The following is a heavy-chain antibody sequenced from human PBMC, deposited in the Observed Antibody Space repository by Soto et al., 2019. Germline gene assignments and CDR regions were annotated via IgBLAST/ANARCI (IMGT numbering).Heavy chain of an antibody. Sequence: SVKVSCKASGGTFSSYAISWVRQAPGQGLEWMGGIIPIFGTANYEQKFQGRVTITADESTSTAYMELSSLRSEDTAVYYCAREGYCSGGSRSGLGAFDMWGPGTLVTVSS. CDR3: AREGYCSGGSRSGLGAFDM. J-gene: IGHJ3*02. CDR2: IIPIFGTA. V-gene: IGHV1-69*13. CDR1: GGTFSSYA. D-gene: IGHD2-15*01.